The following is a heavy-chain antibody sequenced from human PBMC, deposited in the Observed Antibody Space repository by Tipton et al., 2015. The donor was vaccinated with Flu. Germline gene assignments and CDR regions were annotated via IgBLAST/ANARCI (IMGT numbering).Heavy chain of an antibody. J-gene: IGHJ4*02. CDR2: INHSGST. Sequence: TLSLTCRIYVGSFRGYYWSWIRQPPGKGLEWIGEINHSGSTNYNPSLRSRVAISVGTSKKEFSLRLSSVTAADTAVYYCAAKFAYFSGWESLDYWGQGTLVTVSS. CDR1: VGSFRGYY. D-gene: IGHD6-19*01. CDR3: AAKFAYFSGWESLDY. V-gene: IGHV4-34*01.